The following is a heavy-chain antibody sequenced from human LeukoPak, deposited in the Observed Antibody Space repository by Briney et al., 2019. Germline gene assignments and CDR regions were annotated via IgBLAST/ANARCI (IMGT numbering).Heavy chain of an antibody. V-gene: IGHV4-34*01. CDR1: GGSFSGYY. D-gene: IGHD3-3*01. J-gene: IGHJ4*02. Sequence: SETLSLTCAVYGGSFSGYYWSWIRQPPGKGLEWIGEINHSGSTNYNPSLKSRVTISVDTSKNQFSLKLSSVTAADTAVYYCARGFHDFWSGPYYFDYWGQGTLVTVSS. CDR3: ARGFHDFWSGPYYFDY. CDR2: INHSGST.